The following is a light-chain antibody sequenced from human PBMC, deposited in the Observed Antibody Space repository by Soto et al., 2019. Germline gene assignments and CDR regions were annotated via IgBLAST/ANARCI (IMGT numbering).Light chain of an antibody. Sequence: EIVMTQSPATLSVSPGERATLSCRASQSVSSNLAWYRQQPGQAPRVLIYGASTRATGFPARFSGSGSGTEFTLTISSLQAEDVAVYYCQEYLNSLPAFGQGTKVEVK. J-gene: IGKJ1*01. CDR3: QEYLNSLPA. V-gene: IGKV3-15*01. CDR2: GAS. CDR1: QSVSSN.